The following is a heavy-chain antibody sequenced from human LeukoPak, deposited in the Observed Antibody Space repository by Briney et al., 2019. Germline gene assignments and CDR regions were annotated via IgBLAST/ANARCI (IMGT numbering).Heavy chain of an antibody. D-gene: IGHD5-24*01. CDR3: VRDGYNYGGSDY. Sequence: GGSLRLSCAASGFTFSSYAMSWVRQAPGKGLEWVSAISGSGGSTYYADSVKGRFTISRDNSKNTLYLQMNSLTAEDTAVYYCVRDGYNYGGSDYWGQGTLVTVSS. CDR1: GFTFSSYA. CDR2: ISGSGGST. J-gene: IGHJ4*02. V-gene: IGHV3-23*01.